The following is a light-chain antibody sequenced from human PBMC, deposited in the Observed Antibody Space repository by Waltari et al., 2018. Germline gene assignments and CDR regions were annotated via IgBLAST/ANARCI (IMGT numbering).Light chain of an antibody. CDR3: SAYEGPNNWG. V-gene: IGLV2-8*01. J-gene: IGLJ2*01. CDR2: DVT. Sequence: QSALTQPPSASGSPGQSVTISCTGTFSNVRGYNYVSWYQQHPDKVPKLIVYDVTFRPSGGPDRFSGSRSGNTAARTVSGLLLDDEADDYCSAYEGPNNWGFGGGTKLTVL. CDR1: FSNVRGYNY.